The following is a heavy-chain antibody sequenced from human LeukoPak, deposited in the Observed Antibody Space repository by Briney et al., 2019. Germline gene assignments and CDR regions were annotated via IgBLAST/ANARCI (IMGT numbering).Heavy chain of an antibody. CDR1: GGSISGYY. J-gene: IGHJ4*02. CDR2: INHSGST. V-gene: IGHV4-34*01. Sequence: SETLSLTCTVSGGSISGYYWSWIRQPPGKGLEWIGEINHSGSTNYNPSLKSRVTISVDTSKNQFSLKLSSVTAADTAVYYCARLAPNGGNPRGYFDYWGQGTLVTVSS. D-gene: IGHD4-23*01. CDR3: ARLAPNGGNPRGYFDY.